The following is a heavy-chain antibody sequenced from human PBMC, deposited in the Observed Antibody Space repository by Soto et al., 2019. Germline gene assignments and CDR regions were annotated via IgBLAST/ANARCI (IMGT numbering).Heavy chain of an antibody. CDR1: GLTFSGSA. V-gene: IGHV3-73*01. CDR2: IRSKANNYAT. CDR3: IAYCSCCGCYNDYLAY. D-gene: IGHD2-15*01. Sequence: GGSLRLSCAASGLTFSGSAMHWVRQASGKGLEWVGRIRSKANNYATAYAASVKGRFTISRDDSKNTAYLQMNSLKTEDTAVYYCIAYCSCCGCYNDYLAYWSQGTRDTVSS. J-gene: IGHJ4*02.